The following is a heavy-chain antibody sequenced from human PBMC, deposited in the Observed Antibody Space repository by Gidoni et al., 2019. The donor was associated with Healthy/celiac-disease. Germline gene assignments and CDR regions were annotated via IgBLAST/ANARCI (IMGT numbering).Heavy chain of an antibody. CDR2: ISGSGGST. D-gene: IGHD6-6*01. V-gene: IGHV3-23*01. Sequence: RFAPGGGLGQLGRSPGRSRAGTGFAFGSYVMRWVRQAPGKGLEWVSAISGSGGSTYYADSVKGLFTSSRDNSKNTLYRQMNSLRAEDTAVYYCAKGIAARQRGEIPFQAFDIWGQGTMVTVSS. CDR1: GFAFGSYV. J-gene: IGHJ3*02. CDR3: AKGIAARQRGEIPFQAFDI.